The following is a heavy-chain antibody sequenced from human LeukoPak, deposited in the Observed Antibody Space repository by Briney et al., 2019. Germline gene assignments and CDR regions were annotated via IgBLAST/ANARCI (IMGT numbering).Heavy chain of an antibody. V-gene: IGHV3-23*01. Sequence: GGSLRLSCAGSGFIFNNYAMHWVRQPPGKGLEWVSAISGSGGSTYYADSVKGRFTISRDNSKNMLYLQMNSLRAEDTAVYYCAKIEYREYSYCGGTSCTLGTFDYWGQGTLVTVSS. CDR1: GFIFNNYA. CDR2: ISGSGGST. J-gene: IGHJ4*02. D-gene: IGHD2-21*01. CDR3: AKIEYREYSYCGGTSCTLGTFDY.